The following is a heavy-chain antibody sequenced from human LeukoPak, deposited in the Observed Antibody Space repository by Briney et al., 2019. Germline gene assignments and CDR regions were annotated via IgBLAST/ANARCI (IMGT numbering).Heavy chain of an antibody. V-gene: IGHV3-66*01. CDR3: ARVTLYGDYEVNYYFDL. CDR2: IYRDDTT. CDR1: GLTVTSYY. Sequence: VGSLRLSCAASGLTVTSYYMTWVRQSPGKGLEYVSVIYRDDTTYYAASVKGRFTIFRDISKNTMYLQMNSLRVEDTAVYYCARVTLYGDYEVNYYFDLWGRGTLVTVSS. J-gene: IGHJ2*01. D-gene: IGHD4-17*01.